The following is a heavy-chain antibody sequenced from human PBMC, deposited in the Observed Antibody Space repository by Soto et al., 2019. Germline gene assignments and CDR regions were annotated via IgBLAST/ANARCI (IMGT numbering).Heavy chain of an antibody. J-gene: IGHJ6*02. CDR3: ARDYYGMDV. CDR1: GGSISSGGYS. Sequence: SETLSLTCTVSGGSISSGGYSWTWIRQSPGKGLEWIGYTYQSGSAYYNPSLKSRVTISVDRSKNQFSLNLTSVTAADTAVYYCARDYYGMDVWGQGTTVTV. CDR2: TYQSGSA. V-gene: IGHV4-30-2*06.